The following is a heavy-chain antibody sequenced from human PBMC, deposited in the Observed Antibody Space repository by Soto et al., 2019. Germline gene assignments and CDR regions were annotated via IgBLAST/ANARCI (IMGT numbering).Heavy chain of an antibody. V-gene: IGHV4-31*03. Sequence: VQLQESGPGLLKPSQTLSLICTVSGGSINSGGYYWSWIRQHPGKGMEWIGYIYYSGSTYYKALLRMRVTIPAGASDSKFSLKQSSVTAADTAVYFYARAYRQSGDSSSWVFDAWGQGTLVNVSS. J-gene: IGHJ5*02. CDR1: GGSINSGGYY. CDR2: IYYSGST. D-gene: IGHD6-13*01. CDR3: ARAYRQSGDSSSWVFDA.